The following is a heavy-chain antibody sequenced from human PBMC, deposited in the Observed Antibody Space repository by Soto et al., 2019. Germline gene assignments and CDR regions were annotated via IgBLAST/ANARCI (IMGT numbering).Heavy chain of an antibody. CDR2: INHSGTT. J-gene: IGHJ4*02. CDR1: GGSFTDHY. Sequence: QVQLQQWGAGLLKPSETLSLTCAVYGGSFTDHYCSWIRQSPGKGLEWIGEINHSGTTNYNPSLKSRITMSVDAFNNQFSLKLSSVTAADTAVYYCASRYGLGKYYFDYWGQGTLVTVSS. D-gene: IGHD3-10*01. CDR3: ASRYGLGKYYFDY. V-gene: IGHV4-34*02.